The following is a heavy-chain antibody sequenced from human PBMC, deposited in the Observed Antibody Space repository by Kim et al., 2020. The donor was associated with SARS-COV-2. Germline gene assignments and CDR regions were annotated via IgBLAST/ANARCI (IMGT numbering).Heavy chain of an antibody. V-gene: IGHV3-30*04. D-gene: IGHD1-26*01. Sequence: GGSLSLSCAASGFTFSSYAMHWVRQAPGKGLEWVAVISYDGSNKYYADSVKGRFTISRDNSKNTLYLQMNSLRAEDTAVYYCVLPVGATDDAFDIWGQGTMVTVSS. CDR1: GFTFSSYA. CDR2: ISYDGSNK. J-gene: IGHJ3*02. CDR3: VLPVGATDDAFDI.